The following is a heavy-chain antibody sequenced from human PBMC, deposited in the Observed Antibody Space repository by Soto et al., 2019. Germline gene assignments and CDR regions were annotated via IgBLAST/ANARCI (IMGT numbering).Heavy chain of an antibody. Sequence: QVQLVQSGAEVKKPGASVKVSCKASGYTFTGYYMHWVRQAPGQGLEWMGWINPNSGGTNYAQKVQGRVTMSRETSISTAYMELRRLRSDATAVYYWAREGIAAAGTVDGWFDPWGQGTLVTVSS. CDR2: INPNSGGT. CDR1: GYTFTGYY. J-gene: IGHJ5*02. D-gene: IGHD6-13*01. CDR3: AREGIAAAGTVDGWFDP. V-gene: IGHV1-2*02.